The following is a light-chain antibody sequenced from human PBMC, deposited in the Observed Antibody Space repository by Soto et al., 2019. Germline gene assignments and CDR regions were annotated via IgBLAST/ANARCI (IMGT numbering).Light chain of an antibody. CDR3: SSYTSSGSVI. V-gene: IGLV2-14*03. CDR1: SSDVGAYDY. CDR2: DVN. Sequence: QSALTQPASVSGSPGQSIAISCTGTSSDVGAYDYVSWYQQHPGKAPKLMINDVNHRPSGVSNRFSGSKSGNTASLTISGLQGEDEADYYCSSYTSSGSVIVGGGTQLTVL. J-gene: IGLJ2*01.